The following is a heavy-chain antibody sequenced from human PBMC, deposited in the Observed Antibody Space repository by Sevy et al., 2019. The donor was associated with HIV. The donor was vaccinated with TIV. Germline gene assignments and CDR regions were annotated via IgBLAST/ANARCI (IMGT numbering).Heavy chain of an antibody. J-gene: IGHJ6*02. V-gene: IGHV4-59*01. CDR2: VYYNGAT. CDR3: ARELGAVWTGRYHQYPYSMDV. D-gene: IGHD3-16*01. Sequence: SETLSLTCTVSGGSLSRYYWSWIRQSPGKGLEWIGYVYYNGATNYNPSLTSRLSLALDTSKNQFSLSLGSVTAADTAVYYCARELGAVWTGRYHQYPYSMDVWGHGTTVTVSS. CDR1: GGSLSRYY.